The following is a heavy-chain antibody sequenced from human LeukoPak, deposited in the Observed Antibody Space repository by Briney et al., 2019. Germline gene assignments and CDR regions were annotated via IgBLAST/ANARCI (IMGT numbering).Heavy chain of an antibody. J-gene: IGHJ3*02. D-gene: IGHD1-1*01. V-gene: IGHV1-18*01. CDR1: GYTFTSYG. CDR3: AGQLSAKGLASPFDAFDI. Sequence: ASVKVSCKASGYTFTSYGISWVRQAPGQGLEWMGWISAYNGNTNYAQKLQGRVTMTTDTSTSTAYMELRSLRSDDTAVYYCAGQLSAKGLASPFDAFDIWGQGTMVTVSS. CDR2: ISAYNGNT.